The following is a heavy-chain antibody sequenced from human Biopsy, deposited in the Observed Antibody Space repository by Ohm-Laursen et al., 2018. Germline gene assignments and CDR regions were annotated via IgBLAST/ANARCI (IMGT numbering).Heavy chain of an antibody. D-gene: IGHD3-3*01. CDR3: ARDLYDFCGGCPFDP. Sequence: GSLRLSCSASGFTFSSHAMSWVRQAPGKGPECVSVINGSGGSTYYADPVKGRFTISRDNSRNTLYLQMNSLRADDTAMYYCARDLYDFCGGCPFDPWGQGTLVTVSS. CDR2: INGSGGST. V-gene: IGHV3-23*01. J-gene: IGHJ5*02. CDR1: GFTFSSHA.